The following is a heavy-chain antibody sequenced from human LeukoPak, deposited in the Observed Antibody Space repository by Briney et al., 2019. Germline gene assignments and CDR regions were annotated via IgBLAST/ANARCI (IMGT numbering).Heavy chain of an antibody. V-gene: IGHV1-2*02. CDR2: INPNSGGT. D-gene: IGHD3-22*01. CDR3: ARHDSSGSPYYYYYMDV. Sequence: ASVKVSCKASGYTFTSYGISWVRQAPGQGLEWMGWINPNSGGTNYAQKFQGRVTMTRDTSISTAYMELSRLRSDDTAVYYCARHDSSGSPYYYYYMDVWGKGTTVTVSS. CDR1: GYTFTSYG. J-gene: IGHJ6*03.